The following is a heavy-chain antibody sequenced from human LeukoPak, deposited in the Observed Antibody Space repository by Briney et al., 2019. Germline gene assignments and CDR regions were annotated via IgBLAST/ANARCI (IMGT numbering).Heavy chain of an antibody. D-gene: IGHD6-6*01. J-gene: IGHJ4*02. CDR2: INHSGST. Sequence: SETLSLTCAVYGGSFSGYYWSWIRQPPGKGLEWIGEINHSGSTNYNPSLKSRVTISVDTSKNQFSLKLSSVTAADTAVYYCARGGVLAARPFDYWGQGTLVTVSS. CDR1: GGSFSGYY. CDR3: ARGGVLAARPFDY. V-gene: IGHV4-34*01.